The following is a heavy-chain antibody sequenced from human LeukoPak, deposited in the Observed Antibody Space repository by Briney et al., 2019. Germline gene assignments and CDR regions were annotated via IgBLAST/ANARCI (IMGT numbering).Heavy chain of an antibody. CDR2: ISGSGEST. J-gene: IGHJ4*02. CDR1: GFTFSSYA. CDR3: AREHWDFDY. V-gene: IGHV3-23*01. Sequence: GGSLRLSCAASGFTFSSYAMTWVRQAPGKGLEWVSEISGSGESTYYGDSVKGRFTIPRDNSKNTLYLQMNSLRAGDTAIYYCAREHWDFDYWGQGTLVTVSS. D-gene: IGHD7-27*01.